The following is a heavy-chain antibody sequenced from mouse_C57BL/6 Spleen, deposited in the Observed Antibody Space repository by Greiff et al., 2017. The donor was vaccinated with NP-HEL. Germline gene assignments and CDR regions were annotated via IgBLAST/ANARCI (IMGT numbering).Heavy chain of an antibody. CDR2: ISDGGSYT. J-gene: IGHJ3*01. Sequence: EVKLMESGGGLVKPGGSLKLSCAASGFTFSSYAMSWVRRTPEKRLEWVATISDGGSYTYYPDNVKGRFTISRDNAKNNLYLQMSHLKSEDTAMYYCARDQDDYGWFAYWGQGTLVTVSA. V-gene: IGHV5-4*01. D-gene: IGHD2-4*01. CDR1: GFTFSSYA. CDR3: ARDQDDYGWFAY.